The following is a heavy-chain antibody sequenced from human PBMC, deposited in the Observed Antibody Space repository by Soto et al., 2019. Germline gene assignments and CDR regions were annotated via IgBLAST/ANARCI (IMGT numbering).Heavy chain of an antibody. CDR1: GGSISSNY. CDR3: ARFRRDAVPGYTLDY. CDR2: VYNSGST. Sequence: PSETLSLTCAVSGGSISSNYWTWIRQPPGKGLEWIGYVYNSGSTNYNPSLKSRVTISEDTSKSQFSLKVNSMTAADTAVYYCARFRRDAVPGYTLDYSAQRSLVTGSA. D-gene: IGHD1-1*01. J-gene: IGHJ4*02. V-gene: IGHV4-59*12.